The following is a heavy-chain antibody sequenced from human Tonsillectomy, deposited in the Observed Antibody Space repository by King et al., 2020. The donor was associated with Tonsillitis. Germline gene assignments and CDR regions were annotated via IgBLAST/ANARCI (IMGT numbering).Heavy chain of an antibody. Sequence: VQLVESGGGVVQPGRSLRLSCAASGFTFSSYAMHWVRQAPGKGLEWVAVISYDGSNKYYADSVKGRFTISRDNSKSTLYLQMNSLRAEDTAVYYCARDIDDYDDYVGYFDYWGQGTLVTVSS. J-gene: IGHJ4*02. D-gene: IGHD4-17*01. CDR1: GFTFSSYA. CDR3: ARDIDDYDDYVGYFDY. V-gene: IGHV3-30-3*01. CDR2: ISYDGSNK.